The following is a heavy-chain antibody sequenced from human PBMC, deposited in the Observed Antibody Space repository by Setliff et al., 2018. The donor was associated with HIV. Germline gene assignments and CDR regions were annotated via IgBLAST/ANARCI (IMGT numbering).Heavy chain of an antibody. CDR2: IYYSGST. CDR1: GGSVSSGGYY. V-gene: IGHV4-31*03. D-gene: IGHD2-15*01. Sequence: ASETLSLTCTVSGGSVSSGGYYWSWIRQHPGRGLEWIGYIYYSGSTYYNPSLKSRVRISVDTSKNQFSLKLSSVTAADTAVYYCARRLGYCSGGSCRTPSDYWGQGTLVTVSS. J-gene: IGHJ4*02. CDR3: ARRLGYCSGGSCRTPSDY.